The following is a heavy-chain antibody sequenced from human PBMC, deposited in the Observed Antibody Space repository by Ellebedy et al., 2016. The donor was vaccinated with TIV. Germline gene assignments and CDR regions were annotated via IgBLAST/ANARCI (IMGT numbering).Heavy chain of an antibody. CDR2: ISSSSSYI. D-gene: IGHD5-12*01. CDR3: AREGGYSGYENFDY. V-gene: IGHV3-21*01. CDR1: GFTFSSYS. J-gene: IGHJ4*02. Sequence: PGGSLRLSCAASGFTFSSYSMNWVRQAPGKGLEWVSSISSSSSYIYYADSVKGRFTISRDNAKNSLYLQMNSLRAEDTAVCYCAREGGYSGYENFDYWGQGTLVTVSS.